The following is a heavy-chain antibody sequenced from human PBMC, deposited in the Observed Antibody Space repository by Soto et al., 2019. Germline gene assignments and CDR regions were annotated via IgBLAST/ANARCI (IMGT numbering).Heavy chain of an antibody. CDR1: GFTFSSYG. J-gene: IGHJ4*02. D-gene: IGHD6-13*01. Sequence: HPGGSLRLSCAASGFTFSSYGMHWVRQAPGKGLEWVAVISYDGSNRYYADSVKGRFTISRDNSKNTLYLQMNSLRAEDTAVYYCAKDQQQLPPISYGQYYFDYWGQGTLVTVSS. CDR2: ISYDGSNR. CDR3: AKDQQQLPPISYGQYYFDY. V-gene: IGHV3-30*18.